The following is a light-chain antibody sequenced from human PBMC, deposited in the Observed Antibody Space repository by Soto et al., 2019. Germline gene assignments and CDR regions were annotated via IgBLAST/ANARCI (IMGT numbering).Light chain of an antibody. J-gene: IGLJ1*01. CDR2: EVS. CDR1: SSDVGAYNY. Sequence: QSVLTQPASVSGSPGQSITISCTGTSSDVGAYNYVSWYQQHPGKAPKLMIHEVSKRPSGVSNRFSGSKSGNTASLTISGLQAEEEADHYCSSYTSSSTPYVFGAGIKVTV. CDR3: SSYTSSSTPYV. V-gene: IGLV2-14*01.